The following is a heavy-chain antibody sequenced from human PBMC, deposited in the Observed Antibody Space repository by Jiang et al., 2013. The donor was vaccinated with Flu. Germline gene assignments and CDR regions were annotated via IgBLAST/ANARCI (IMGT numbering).Heavy chain of an antibody. Sequence: QLLESGGDLVQPGGSLRLSCAASGFTFSSYAMSWVRQAPGKGLEWVAVISDSGRTIYYTDSVKGRFTISRDNSKNTLYLQMNSLRAEDTAVYYCARDSHCSGGSCHIWPYWGQGTLVTVSS. CDR2: ISDSGRTI. CDR3: ARDSHCSGGSCHIWPY. V-gene: IGHV3-23*01. D-gene: IGHD2-15*01. J-gene: IGHJ4*02. CDR1: GFTFSSYA.